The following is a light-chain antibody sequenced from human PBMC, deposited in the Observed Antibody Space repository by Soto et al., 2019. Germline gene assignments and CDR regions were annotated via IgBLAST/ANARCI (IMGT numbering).Light chain of an antibody. V-gene: IGLV1-40*01. CDR1: SSNIGADYH. J-gene: IGLJ3*02. CDR3: QSYDSSLSGWV. CDR2: GNN. Sequence: QPVLTQPPSVSGAPGQRVTISCTGSSSNIGADYHVHWFQQIPGAAPTLLIYGNNNRPSGVSDRFSGSKSDTSASLAITALQAEDEADYYCQSYDSSLSGWVFGGGTKLTVL.